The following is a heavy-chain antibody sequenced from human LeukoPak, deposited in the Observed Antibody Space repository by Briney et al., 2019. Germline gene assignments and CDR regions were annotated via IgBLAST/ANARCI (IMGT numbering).Heavy chain of an antibody. J-gene: IGHJ5*02. Sequence: SETLSLTCAVSGGSISSGGYSWSWIRQPPGKGLEWIGYIYHSGSTYYNPSLKSRVTISVDRSKNQFSLKLSSVTAADTAVYYCASGFDYSDSNWFDPWGQGTLVTVSS. D-gene: IGHD4-11*01. CDR3: ASGFDYSDSNWFDP. CDR2: IYHSGST. CDR1: GGSISSGGYS. V-gene: IGHV4-30-2*01.